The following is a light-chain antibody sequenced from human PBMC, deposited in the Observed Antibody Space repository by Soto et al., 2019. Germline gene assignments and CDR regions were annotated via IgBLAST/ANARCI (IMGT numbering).Light chain of an antibody. CDR1: SSDVGSYDH. J-gene: IGLJ1*01. CDR3: IAYTGSSTSYV. Sequence: QSALTQPASVSGSPGQSITITCSVTSSDVGSYDHVAWYQQFPGKTPKLTIYEVSNRPSGVSSRFSGSKSGNTASLTISGLQAEDEADYYCIAYTGSSTSYVFGTGTKVTVL. CDR2: EVS. V-gene: IGLV2-14*01.